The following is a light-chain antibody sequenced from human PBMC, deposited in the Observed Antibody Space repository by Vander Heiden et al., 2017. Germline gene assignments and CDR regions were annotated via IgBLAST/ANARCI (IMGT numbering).Light chain of an antibody. CDR3: RQYDNLPFT. CDR1: QDISNY. Sequence: DIQMTQSPSSLSASVGDRVTITCQASQDISNYLNWYQQKPGKAPKLLIYDASNLETGVPSTFNGSGSRRDFTFTISSLQPEDIATYFCRQYDNLPFTFGPGTKVDIK. CDR2: DAS. J-gene: IGKJ3*01. V-gene: IGKV1-33*01.